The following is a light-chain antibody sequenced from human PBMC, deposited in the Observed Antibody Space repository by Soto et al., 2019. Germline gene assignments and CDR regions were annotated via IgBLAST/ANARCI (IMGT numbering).Light chain of an antibody. CDR2: EVN. V-gene: IGLV2-8*01. CDR1: SSDVGGYNF. Sequence: QSALTQPPSASGSPGQSVTISCTGTSSDVGGYNFVSWYQQHPGKAPKLMISEVNKRPSGVPDRFSGSKSGHTASLTVSGLQAEDEADYYCTSYAGSNTVVFGGGTKVTVL. J-gene: IGLJ2*01. CDR3: TSYAGSNTVV.